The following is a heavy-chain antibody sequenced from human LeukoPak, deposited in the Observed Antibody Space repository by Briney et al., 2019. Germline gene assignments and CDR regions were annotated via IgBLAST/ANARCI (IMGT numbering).Heavy chain of an antibody. CDR3: ARGRPPSNWGFDC. Sequence: GGSLRPSCVASGFTFSSYWMHWVRQDPRKGLVWVSRISGDGRNINYADSVRGRFTISRDNAKNTLYLQMNSLRVEDTAIYYCARGRPPSNWGFDCWGQGTLVTVSS. D-gene: IGHD7-27*01. V-gene: IGHV3-74*01. J-gene: IGHJ4*02. CDR1: GFTFSSYW. CDR2: ISGDGRNI.